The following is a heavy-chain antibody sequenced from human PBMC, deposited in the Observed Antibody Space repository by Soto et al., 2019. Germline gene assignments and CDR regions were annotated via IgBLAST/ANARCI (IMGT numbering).Heavy chain of an antibody. Sequence: KVSCKGSGYSFTSYWIGWVRQMPGKGLEWMGIIYPGDSDTRYSPSFQGQVTISADKSISTAYLQWSSLKASDTAIYYCARGATYYDFWSGSYNWFDPWGQGTLVTVSS. CDR3: ARGATYYDFWSGSYNWFDP. D-gene: IGHD3-3*01. V-gene: IGHV5-51*01. CDR2: IYPGDSDT. J-gene: IGHJ5*02. CDR1: GYSFTSYW.